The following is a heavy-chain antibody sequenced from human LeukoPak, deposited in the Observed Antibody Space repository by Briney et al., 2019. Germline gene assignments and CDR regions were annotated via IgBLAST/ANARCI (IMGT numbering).Heavy chain of an antibody. CDR1: GGSISSYY. CDR2: IYYSGST. Sequence: SETLSLTGSVYGGSISSYYWSWIRQPPGKGLVGMGYIYYSGSTNYNPSLKSRVTITVDTSKNQFSLKLSSVTAADTAVYYCAGVGYYDFWSGYYGKAHWGQGTLVTVSS. V-gene: IGHV4-59*01. D-gene: IGHD3-3*01. CDR3: AGVGYYDFWSGYYGKAH. J-gene: IGHJ4*02.